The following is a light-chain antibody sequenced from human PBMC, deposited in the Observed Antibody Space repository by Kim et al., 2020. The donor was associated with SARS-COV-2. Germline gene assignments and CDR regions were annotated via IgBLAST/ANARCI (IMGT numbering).Light chain of an antibody. CDR2: SAS. V-gene: IGKV3-20*01. Sequence: PGGRATLSCRASQNINSKYLAWYQQKSGQAPRLLMYSASSRATGVPNRFSGVGSGTDFTLIISRAEPEDVAVYYCQQYGGSGPCTFGQRTKL. CDR1: QNINSKY. CDR3: QQYGGSGPCT. J-gene: IGKJ2*02.